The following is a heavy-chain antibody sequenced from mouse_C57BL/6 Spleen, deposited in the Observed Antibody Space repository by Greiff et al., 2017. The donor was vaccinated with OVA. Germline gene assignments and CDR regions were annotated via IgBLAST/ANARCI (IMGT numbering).Heavy chain of an antibody. D-gene: IGHD2-2*01. CDR1: GYTFTSYW. CDR2: IYPGSGST. CDR3: AREGMVTRYFDV. V-gene: IGHV1-55*01. Sequence: VQLQQSGAELVKPGASVKMSCKASGYTFTSYWITWVKQRPGQGLEWIGDIYPGSGSTNYNEKFKSKATLTVDTSSSTAYMQLSSLTSEDSAVYYCAREGMVTRYFDVWGTGTTVTVSS. J-gene: IGHJ1*03.